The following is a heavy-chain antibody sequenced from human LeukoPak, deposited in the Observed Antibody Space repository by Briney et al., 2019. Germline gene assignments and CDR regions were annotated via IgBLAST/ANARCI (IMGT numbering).Heavy chain of an antibody. D-gene: IGHD6-13*01. CDR1: GFTFSSYG. V-gene: IGHV3-33*01. CDR3: ARAAGAAAAENSFDP. CDR2: IWYDGSNE. Sequence: PGGSLRLSCAASGFTFSSYGMHWVRQAPGKGLEWVAVIWYDGSNEYYADSVKGRFTISRDNSKNTLYLQMNSLRAEDTAVYYCARAAGAAAAENSFDPWGQGTLVTVSS. J-gene: IGHJ5*02.